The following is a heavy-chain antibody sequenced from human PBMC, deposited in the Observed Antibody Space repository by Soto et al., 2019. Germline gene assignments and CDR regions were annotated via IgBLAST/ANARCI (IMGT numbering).Heavy chain of an antibody. J-gene: IGHJ6*02. CDR2: INPNSGGT. Sequence: GASVKVSCKASGYTFTGYYMHWVRQAPGQGLEWMGWINPNSGGTNYAQKFQGRVTMTRDTSISTAYMELSRLRSDDTAVYYCARKLELRGSYYYYYDMDVWGQGTTVTV. CDR1: GYTFTGYY. D-gene: IGHD1-7*01. V-gene: IGHV1-2*02. CDR3: ARKLELRGSYYYYYDMDV.